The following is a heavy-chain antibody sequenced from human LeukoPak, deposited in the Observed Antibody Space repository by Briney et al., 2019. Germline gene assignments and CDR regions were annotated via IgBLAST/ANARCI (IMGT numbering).Heavy chain of an antibody. D-gene: IGHD3-3*01. V-gene: IGHV3-9*01. CDR3: ARAPHSVWSGLHY. Sequence: PGGSLRLSCAASGFTFDDYAMHWVRQAPGKGLEWVSGISWNSGSIGYADSVKGRFTISRDNAKNSLYLQMNSLRAEDTAVYYCARAPHSVWSGLHYWGQGTLVTVSS. J-gene: IGHJ4*02. CDR1: GFTFDDYA. CDR2: ISWNSGSI.